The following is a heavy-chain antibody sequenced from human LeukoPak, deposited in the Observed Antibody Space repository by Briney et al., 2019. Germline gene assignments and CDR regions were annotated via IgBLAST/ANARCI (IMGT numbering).Heavy chain of an antibody. J-gene: IGHJ6*02. Sequence: ASVKVSCKASGYTFTGYYMHWVRQAPGQGLEWMGWINPNSDGTNYAQKFQGRVTMTRDTSISTAYMELSRLRSDDTAVYYCARIDYSDSMGVWGQGTTVTVSS. CDR3: ARIDYSDSMGV. V-gene: IGHV1-2*02. CDR2: INPNSDGT. CDR1: GYTFTGYY. D-gene: IGHD4-11*01.